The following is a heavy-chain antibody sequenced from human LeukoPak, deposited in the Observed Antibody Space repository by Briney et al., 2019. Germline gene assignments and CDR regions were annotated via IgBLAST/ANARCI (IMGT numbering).Heavy chain of an antibody. D-gene: IGHD3-10*01. CDR1: GYSFTSYW. Sequence: GESLKISCKGSGYSFTSYWIGWVRQMPGKGLEWMGIIYPGDSDTRYSPSFQGQVTISADKSISTAYLQWSSLKASDTAMYYCARQTLYYGLGSYYTLRPFDYWGQGTLVTVSS. CDR2: IYPGDSDT. V-gene: IGHV5-51*01. CDR3: ARQTLYYGLGSYYTLRPFDY. J-gene: IGHJ4*02.